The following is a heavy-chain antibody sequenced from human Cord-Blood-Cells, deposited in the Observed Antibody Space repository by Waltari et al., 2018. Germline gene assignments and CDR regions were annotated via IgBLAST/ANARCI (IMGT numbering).Heavy chain of an antibody. J-gene: IGHJ6*03. CDR3: ARARGYNYGYDYYYMDV. D-gene: IGHD5-18*01. CDR1: GGSISSYY. Sequence: QVQLQESGPGLVKPSETLSLTCTVSGGSISSYYWSWIRQPPGKGLEWIGYIYYSGSTNYNPSLKSRVTISVDTSKNQFSLKLSSVTAADTAVYYCARARGYNYGYDYYYMDVWGKGTTVTVSS. CDR2: IYYSGST. V-gene: IGHV4-59*01.